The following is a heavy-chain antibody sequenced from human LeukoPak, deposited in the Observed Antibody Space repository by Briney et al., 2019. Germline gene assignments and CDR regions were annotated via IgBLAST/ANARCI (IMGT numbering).Heavy chain of an antibody. V-gene: IGHV3-48*03. CDR1: GFTFSSYE. CDR2: ISNSGRTI. J-gene: IGHJ4*02. CDR3: ARGDNSSTWNYSFDY. Sequence: GGSLRLSCVASGFTFSSYEMQWVRQAPGKGLECVSYISNSGRTIHYADSAKGRFTISRDNAKSSLFLHMNSLRAEDTAVYYCARGDNSSTWNYSFDYWAQGTLVTVSS. D-gene: IGHD6-13*01.